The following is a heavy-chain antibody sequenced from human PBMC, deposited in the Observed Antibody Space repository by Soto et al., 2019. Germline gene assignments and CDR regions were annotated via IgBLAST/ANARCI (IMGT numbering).Heavy chain of an antibody. CDR1: GGSISSYY. V-gene: IGHV4-59*08. Sequence: SETLSLTCTVSGGSISSYYWSWIRQPPGKGLEWIGYIYYSGSTNYNPSLKSRVTISVDTSKNQFSLKLSSVTAADTAVYYCARNQLERRYYYYYMDVWGKGTTVTVSS. J-gene: IGHJ6*03. D-gene: IGHD1-1*01. CDR3: ARNQLERRYYYYYMDV. CDR2: IYYSGST.